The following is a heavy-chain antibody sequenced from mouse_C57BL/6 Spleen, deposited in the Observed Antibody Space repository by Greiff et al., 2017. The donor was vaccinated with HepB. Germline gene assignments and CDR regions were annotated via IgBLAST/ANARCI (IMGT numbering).Heavy chain of an antibody. D-gene: IGHD1-1*01. J-gene: IGHJ2*01. V-gene: IGHV1-5*01. CDR2: IYPGNSDT. CDR1: GYTFTSYW. CDR3: TRSGTTVVEGYFDY. Sequence: VQLQQSGTVLARPGASVKMSCKTSGYTFTSYWMHWVKQRPGQGLEWIGAIYPGNSDTSYNQKFKGKAKRTAVTSASTAYMELSSLTNEDSAVYYCTRSGTTVVEGYFDYWGQGTTLTVSS.